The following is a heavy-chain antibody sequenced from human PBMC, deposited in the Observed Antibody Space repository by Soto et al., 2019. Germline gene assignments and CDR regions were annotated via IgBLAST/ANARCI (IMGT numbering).Heavy chain of an antibody. V-gene: IGHV3-30-3*01. CDR1: GFTFSSYA. CDR3: ARVQPEYSYGLDY. CDR2: ISYDGSNK. J-gene: IGHJ4*02. D-gene: IGHD5-18*01. Sequence: GGSLRLSCAASGFTFSSYAMHWVRQAPGKGLEWVAVISYDGSNKYYADSVKGRFTISRDNSKNTLYLQMNSLRAEDTAVYYCARVQPEYSYGLDYWGQGTLVTVSS.